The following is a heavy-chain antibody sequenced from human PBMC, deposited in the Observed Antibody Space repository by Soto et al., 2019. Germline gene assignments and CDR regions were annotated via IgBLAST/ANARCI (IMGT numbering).Heavy chain of an antibody. CDR1: GYTDNTYG. Sequence: QVQLVQSGTEVKKPGASVKVSCKASGYTDNTYGITWVRQAPGQGLEWMGWISAYNGNTNYAQKFQGRVTMTADTSTSTGYMELRSLTSDDTAVYYGATVNPYYYFDLWGRGTLVTVSS. D-gene: IGHD4-17*01. J-gene: IGHJ2*01. V-gene: IGHV1-18*01. CDR3: ATVNPYYYFDL. CDR2: ISAYNGNT.